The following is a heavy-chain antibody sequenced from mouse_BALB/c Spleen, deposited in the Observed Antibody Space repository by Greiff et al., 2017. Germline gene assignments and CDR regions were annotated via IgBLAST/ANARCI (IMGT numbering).Heavy chain of an antibody. Sequence: EVMLVESGGGLVKPGGSLKLSCAASGFTFSSYTMSWVRQTPEKRLEWVATISSGGSYTYYPDSVKGRFTISRDNAKNTLYLQMSSLKSEDTAMYYCTRDGITTVVFDYWGQGTTLTVSS. D-gene: IGHD1-1*01. CDR3: TRDGITTVVFDY. V-gene: IGHV5-6-4*01. CDR1: GFTFSSYT. CDR2: ISSGGSYT. J-gene: IGHJ2*01.